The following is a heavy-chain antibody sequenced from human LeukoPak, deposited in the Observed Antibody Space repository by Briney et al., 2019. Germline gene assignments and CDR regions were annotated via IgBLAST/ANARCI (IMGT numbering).Heavy chain of an antibody. V-gene: IGHV4-4*07. J-gene: IGHJ4*02. D-gene: IGHD2-15*01. CDR3: ARVPKNCSGGSCYSGHDY. Sequence: SETLSLTCTVSGGSISSYYWSWIRQPAGKGLEWIWRIYTSGSTNYNPPLKSRVTMSVDTSKNQFSLKLSSVTAADTAVYYCARVPKNCSGGSCYSGHDYWGQGTLVTVSS. CDR1: GGSISSYY. CDR2: IYTSGST.